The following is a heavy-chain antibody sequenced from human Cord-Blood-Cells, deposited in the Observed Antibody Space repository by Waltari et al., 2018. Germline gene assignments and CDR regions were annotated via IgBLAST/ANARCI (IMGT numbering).Heavy chain of an antibody. CDR1: GGSISSHY. Sequence: QVQLQESGPGLVKPSETLSLTCTVSGGSISSHYWSWIRQPPGKGLEVIGDMYYSGSTNYNPSLKGRGAISVDTSKNQFTLKLSSVTAADTAVYYCARGYSSGWFDCWGQGTLVTVSS. CDR3: ARGYSSGWFDC. V-gene: IGHV4-59*11. J-gene: IGHJ4*02. D-gene: IGHD6-19*01. CDR2: MYYSGST.